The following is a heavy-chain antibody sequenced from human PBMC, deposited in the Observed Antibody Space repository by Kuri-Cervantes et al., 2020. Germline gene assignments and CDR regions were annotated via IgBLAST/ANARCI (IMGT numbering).Heavy chain of an antibody. Sequence: GSLRLSCTVSGGSTSSYYWSWIRQPPGKGLEWIGYIYYSGSTNYNPSLKSRVTISVDTSKNQFSLKLSSVTAADTAVYYCASTKRTYYYDSSGYYRLSGGAFDIWGQGTMVTVSS. CDR2: IYYSGST. CDR1: GGSTSSYY. J-gene: IGHJ3*02. V-gene: IGHV4-59*08. CDR3: ASTKRTYYYDSSGYYRLSGGAFDI. D-gene: IGHD3-22*01.